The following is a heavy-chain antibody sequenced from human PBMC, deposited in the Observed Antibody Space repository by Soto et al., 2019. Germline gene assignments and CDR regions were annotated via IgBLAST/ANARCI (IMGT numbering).Heavy chain of an antibody. D-gene: IGHD2-2*01. J-gene: IGHJ4*02. V-gene: IGHV3-23*01. CDR2: ISGSGASP. CDR3: AKARCSTTNCYVPDY. Sequence: GGSLRLSCAASGFTFRTSTMSWSRRAPGKGLEWVSAISGSGASPSYADSVQGRFTISRDNPKRTLYLQMNNLRAEDTAVYYCAKARCSTTNCYVPDYWGQGTLVTVSS. CDR1: GFTFRTST.